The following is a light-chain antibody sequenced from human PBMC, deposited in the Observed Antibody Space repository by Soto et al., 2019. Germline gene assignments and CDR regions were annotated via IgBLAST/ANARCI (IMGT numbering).Light chain of an antibody. Sequence: EIVMTQSPATLSLSPVERATLSGKASQSVSSSYLAWYQQKPGQAPRLLIYGASSRATGIPDRFSGSGSGTDFTLTISRLEPEDFAVYYCQQYGSSSWTFGQGTKVDIK. CDR3: QQYGSSSWT. CDR2: GAS. V-gene: IGKV3-20*01. J-gene: IGKJ1*01. CDR1: QSVSSSY.